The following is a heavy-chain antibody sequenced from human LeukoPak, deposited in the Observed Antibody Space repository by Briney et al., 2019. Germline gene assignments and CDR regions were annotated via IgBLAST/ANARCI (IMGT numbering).Heavy chain of an antibody. CDR1: GYTFTGYY. Sequence: AAVKVSCKASGYTFTGYYMHWVRQAPGQGLEWMGWINPNSGGTNHAQKFQGRVTMTRDTSISTAYMELSRLRSDDTAVYYCARDRPLDADDYYGFYYFDYWGQGTLVTVSS. CDR2: INPNSGGT. CDR3: ARDRPLDADDYYGFYYFDY. V-gene: IGHV1-2*02. J-gene: IGHJ4*02. D-gene: IGHD3-10*01.